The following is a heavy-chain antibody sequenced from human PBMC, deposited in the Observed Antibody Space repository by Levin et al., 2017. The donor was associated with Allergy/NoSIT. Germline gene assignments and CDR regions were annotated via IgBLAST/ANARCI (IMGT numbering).Heavy chain of an antibody. CDR1: GFTFRSYP. J-gene: IGHJ6*02. CDR3: AKVRGQYFDILTGYAQRSYYYYAMDV. D-gene: IGHD3-9*01. Sequence: SCVGSGFTFRSYPMQWVRQAPGKGLEWVAIISLDGENKKYADSVKGRFSISRDNSKNTLSLHMDGLRADDTGVYFCAKVRGQYFDILTGYAQRSYYYYAMDVWGQGTTVTVSS. CDR2: ISLDGENK. V-gene: IGHV3-30*04.